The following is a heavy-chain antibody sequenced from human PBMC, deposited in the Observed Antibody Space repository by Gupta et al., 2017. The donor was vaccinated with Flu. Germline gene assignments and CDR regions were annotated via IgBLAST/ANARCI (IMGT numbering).Heavy chain of an antibody. V-gene: IGHV4-61*02. J-gene: IGHJ5*02. CDR3: AREWVVVGATIDENWFDP. CDR2: VHSDGST. D-gene: IGHD2-21*01. CDR1: GASISAGGHF. Sequence: QMQLHQSGPGLVKPSQTLSLTCTVSGASISAGGHFWTWVRQPAGKPLEWIGRVHSDGSTDYSPSLKSRLTISVDTPNNQFSLKLTSVTASDTAIYYCAREWVVVGATIDENWFDPWGQGSLVTVSS.